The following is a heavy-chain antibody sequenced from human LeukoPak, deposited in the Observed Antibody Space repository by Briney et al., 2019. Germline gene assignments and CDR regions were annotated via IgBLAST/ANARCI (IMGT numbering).Heavy chain of an antibody. CDR3: ARDPGCSGASCPLDD. CDR2: IYYSGST. D-gene: IGHD2-15*01. Sequence: PSETLSLTCTVSGGSISSGDYYWSWIRQPPGKGLEWIGYIYYSGSTYYNPSLKSRVTISVDTSKNQFSLKLSSVTAADTAVYYCARDPGCSGASCPLDDWGQGTLVTVSS. V-gene: IGHV4-30-4*01. J-gene: IGHJ4*02. CDR1: GGSISSGDYY.